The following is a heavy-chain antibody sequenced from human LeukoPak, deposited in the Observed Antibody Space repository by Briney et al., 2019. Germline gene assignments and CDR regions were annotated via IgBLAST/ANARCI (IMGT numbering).Heavy chain of an antibody. J-gene: IGHJ2*01. V-gene: IGHV4-39*07. D-gene: IGHD2-2*01. CDR1: GGSISSSTCY. CDR3: ATIVFGSSKSHWYFDL. Sequence: PSETLSLTCTVSGGSISSSTCYWGWIRQPPGKGLEWIGTICYSGSTYYNPSLKSRVTMSVDTSKNQFSLKLSSVTAADTAVYYCATIVFGSSKSHWYFDLWGRGALVTVSS. CDR2: ICYSGST.